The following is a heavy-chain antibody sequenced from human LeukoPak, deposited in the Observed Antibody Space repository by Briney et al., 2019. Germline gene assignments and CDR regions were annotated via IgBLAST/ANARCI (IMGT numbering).Heavy chain of an antibody. Sequence: GGSLRLSCTASGFTFSSYYMNWDRQAPGKGLEWVANIKEDGSVKNYMDSVKGRFTVSRDNAERALYLQMNSLRAEDTALYYCARDRGGQYYDGSGYYDVFDIWGQGTLVTVS. CDR1: GFTFSSYY. V-gene: IGHV3-7*01. D-gene: IGHD3-22*01. CDR3: ARDRGGQYYDGSGYYDVFDI. J-gene: IGHJ3*02. CDR2: IKEDGSVK.